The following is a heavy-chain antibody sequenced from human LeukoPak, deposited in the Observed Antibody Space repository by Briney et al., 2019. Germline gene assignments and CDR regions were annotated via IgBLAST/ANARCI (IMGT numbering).Heavy chain of an antibody. Sequence: SETLSLTCAVYGGSLRGYYWSWIRQPPGKGLEWIGEIHYTGATNYKPSRKSRVTLSADPSKNTVSLRVSSVTAEDTAVYYCARGVLGPYYFDLWGRGTLVTVSS. D-gene: IGHD7-27*01. CDR3: ARGVLGPYYFDL. CDR1: GGSLRGYY. V-gene: IGHV4-34*01. CDR2: IHYTGAT. J-gene: IGHJ2*01.